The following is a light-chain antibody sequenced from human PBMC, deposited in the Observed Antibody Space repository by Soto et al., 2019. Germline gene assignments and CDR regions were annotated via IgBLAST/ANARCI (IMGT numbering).Light chain of an antibody. CDR1: TGSVSALYH. CDR2: NTN. J-gene: IGLJ1*01. V-gene: IGLV8-61*01. CDR3: CSYAGTYTRV. Sequence: QAVVTQEPSLSVSPGGTITLTCGLNTGSVSALYHPSWHQQTAGQPPRTLIYNTNTRPSGVPDRFSGSKSGNTASLTISGLQAEDEADYYCCSYAGTYTRVFGTGTKLTVL.